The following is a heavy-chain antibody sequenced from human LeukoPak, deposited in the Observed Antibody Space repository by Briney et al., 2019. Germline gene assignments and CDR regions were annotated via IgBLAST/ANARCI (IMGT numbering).Heavy chain of an antibody. J-gene: IGHJ4*02. Sequence: TGGSLRLSCAASGFTFSRYAMSWVRQAPGKGLEWVSTISGSAGSTYYADSVKGRCTISRDNSKNTLYLQMDSLRAEDTAVYYCAKRPTAGDYWGQGTLVTVSS. CDR3: AKRPTAGDY. CDR2: ISGSAGST. V-gene: IGHV3-23*01. CDR1: GFTFSRYA.